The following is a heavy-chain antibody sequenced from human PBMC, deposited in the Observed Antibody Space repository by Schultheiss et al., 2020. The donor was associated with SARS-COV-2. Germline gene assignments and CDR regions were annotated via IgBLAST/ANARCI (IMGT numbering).Heavy chain of an antibody. Sequence: ESLKISCAASGFTLSSYAMSWVRQAPGKGLEWIGSIYYSGSTYYNPSLKSRVTISVDTSKNQFSLKLSSVTAADTAVYYCARTYSSGWYYFDYWGQGTLVTVSS. CDR1: GFTLSSYA. J-gene: IGHJ4*02. D-gene: IGHD6-19*01. V-gene: IGHV4-38-2*01. CDR3: ARTYSSGWYYFDY. CDR2: IYYSGST.